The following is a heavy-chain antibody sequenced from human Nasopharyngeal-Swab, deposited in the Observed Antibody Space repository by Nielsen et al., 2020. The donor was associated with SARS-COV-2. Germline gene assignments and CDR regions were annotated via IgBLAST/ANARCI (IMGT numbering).Heavy chain of an antibody. D-gene: IGHD1-26*01. CDR1: GGSFSGYY. CDR2: INHSGST. V-gene: IGHV4-34*01. CDR3: APAPLRGVDY. J-gene: IGHJ4*02. Sequence: SETLSLTCAVYGGSFSGYYWSWIRQPPGKGLEWIGEINHSGSTNSNPSLKSRVTISVDTSKNQFSLPLSSVTAADTAVSSFAPAPLRGVDYWGQGTLVTVSS.